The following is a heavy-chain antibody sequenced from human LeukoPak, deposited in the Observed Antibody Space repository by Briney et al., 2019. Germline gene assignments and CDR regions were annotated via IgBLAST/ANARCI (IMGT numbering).Heavy chain of an antibody. CDR3: AKQSAMVDDDY. V-gene: IGHV3-30*18. Sequence: PGGSLRLSCAASGFTFSSYGMHWVRQAPGKGLEWVAVISYDGSNKYYADSVKGRFTISRDNSKNTLYLQMNSLRAEDTAVYYCAKQSAMVDDDYWGQGTLVTVSS. CDR2: ISYDGSNK. CDR1: GFTFSSYG. D-gene: IGHD5-18*01. J-gene: IGHJ4*02.